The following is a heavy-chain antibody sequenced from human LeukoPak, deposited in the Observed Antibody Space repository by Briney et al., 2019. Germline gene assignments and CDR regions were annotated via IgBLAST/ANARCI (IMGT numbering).Heavy chain of an antibody. D-gene: IGHD4-17*01. J-gene: IGHJ4*02. V-gene: IGHV1-58*02. CDR3: AADRRGDFARDY. CDR1: GFTFTSSA. Sequence: SGGSLRLSCAASGFTFTSSAMQWVRQARGQRLEWIGWIVVGSGNTNYAQKFQERVTITRDMSTSTAYMELSSLRSEDTAVYYCAADRRGDFARDYWGQGTLVTVSS. CDR2: IVVGSGNT.